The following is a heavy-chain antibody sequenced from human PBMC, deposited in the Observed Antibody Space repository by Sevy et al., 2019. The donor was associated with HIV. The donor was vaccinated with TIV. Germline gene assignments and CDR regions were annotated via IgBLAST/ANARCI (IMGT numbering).Heavy chain of an antibody. CDR3: ARALGYCSSTSCYEREYYYYGMDV. V-gene: IGHV1-46*03. D-gene: IGHD2-2*01. CDR2: INPSGGST. CDR1: GYTFTSYY. Sequence: ASVKVSCKASGYTFTSYYMHWVLQAPGQGLEWMGIINPSGGSTSYAQKFQGRVTMTRDTSTSTVYMELSSLRSEDTAVYYCARALGYCSSTSCYEREYYYYGMDVWGQGTTVTVSS. J-gene: IGHJ6*02.